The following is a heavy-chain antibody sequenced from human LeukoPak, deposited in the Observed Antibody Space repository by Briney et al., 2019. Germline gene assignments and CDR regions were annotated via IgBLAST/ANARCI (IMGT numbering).Heavy chain of an antibody. V-gene: IGHV3-30*18. CDR2: ISYDGSNK. CDR3: AKPGVLG. D-gene: IGHD3-16*01. J-gene: IGHJ4*02. Sequence: PGGSLRLSCAASGFTFSSYAMHWVRQAPGKGLEWVAVISYDGSNKYYADSVKGRFTISRDNSKNTLYLKMNSLRAEDTAVYYCAKPGVLGGGQGTLVTVSS. CDR1: GFTFSSYA.